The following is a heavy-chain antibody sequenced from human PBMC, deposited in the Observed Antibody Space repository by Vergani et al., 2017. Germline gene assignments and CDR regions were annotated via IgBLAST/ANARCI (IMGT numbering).Heavy chain of an antibody. D-gene: IGHD1-26*01. CDR1: GFTFSDTW. V-gene: IGHV3-15*01. Sequence: EVHLVESGGSVVKPGGSLRLSCAASGFTFSDTWMSWLRQSPGKGLEWLGRIKSQADGVTTEFATPVKPRFSISRDDSTDTVYLQLNSLNTEDTAIYYCATHQVGGDFGRGTPDVWGQGTVVTVSS. J-gene: IGHJ3*01. CDR2: IKSQADGVTT. CDR3: ATHQVGGDFGRGTPDV.